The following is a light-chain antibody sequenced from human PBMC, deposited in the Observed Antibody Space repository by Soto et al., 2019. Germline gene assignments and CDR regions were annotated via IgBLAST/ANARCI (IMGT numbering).Light chain of an antibody. V-gene: IGKV3-20*01. CDR2: GAS. J-gene: IGKJ2*01. Sequence: EIVLTQSPGTLSLSPGERATLSCRASQSITSNFLAWYQQKPGQAPRLLIYGASTRAAGVPDRFSCSGSGTDFTLTITRLEPEDFAVYYCQQYGRSPHMYTFGQGTKLGV. CDR1: QSITSNF. CDR3: QQYGRSPHMYT.